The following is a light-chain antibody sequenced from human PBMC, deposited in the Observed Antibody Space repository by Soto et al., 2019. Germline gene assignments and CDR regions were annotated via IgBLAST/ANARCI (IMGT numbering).Light chain of an antibody. CDR1: QSVSSN. J-gene: IGKJ2*01. V-gene: IGKV3-15*01. CDR2: GAS. CDR3: QQYGSSPPYT. Sequence: EIVMTQSPATLSVSPGERATLSWRASQSVSSNLAWYQQKPGQAPRLLIYGASTRATGIPARFSGSGSGTEFTLTISSLQSEDFAVYYCQQYGSSPPYTFGQGTKLEIK.